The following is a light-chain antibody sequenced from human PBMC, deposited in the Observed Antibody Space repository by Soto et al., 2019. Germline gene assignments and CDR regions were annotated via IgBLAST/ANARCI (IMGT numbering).Light chain of an antibody. V-gene: IGLV2-8*01. CDR2: EVS. CDR1: SSDVGNYNY. J-gene: IGLJ3*02. Sequence: QSVLTQSPSASGSPGQSVTISCTGTSSDVGNYNYVSWYQQHPGKAPKLMIYEVSKRPSGVPDRFSGSKSVNTASLTVSGLQVEDEADYYCSSYAGSNIWVFGGGTKVTVL. CDR3: SSYAGSNIWV.